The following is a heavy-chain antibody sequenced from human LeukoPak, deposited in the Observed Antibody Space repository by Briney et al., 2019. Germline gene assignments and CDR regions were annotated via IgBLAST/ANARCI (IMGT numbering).Heavy chain of an antibody. D-gene: IGHD6-13*01. CDR2: IKQDGSEK. Sequence: GGSLRLSCAASGFTFSSYWMSWVRQAPGKGLEWVANIKQDGSEKYYVDSVKGRFTIPRDNAKNSLYLQVNSLRVEDTAVYYCARGPTSIGGAGKGYFDSWGPGTLVTVSS. CDR3: ARGPTSIGGAGKGYFDS. CDR1: GFTFSSYW. J-gene: IGHJ4*02. V-gene: IGHV3-7*01.